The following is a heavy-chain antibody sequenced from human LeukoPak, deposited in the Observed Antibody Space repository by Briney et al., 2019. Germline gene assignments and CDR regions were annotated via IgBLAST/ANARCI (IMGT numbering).Heavy chain of an antibody. CDR3: ARGSCSSRSCYKRVNGLDV. J-gene: IGHJ6*02. CDR1: GFTFSNYD. D-gene: IGHD2-2*01. Sequence: GGSLRLSCAASGFTFSNYDMHRVRQAIGKGLEWVSAFHTAGDIHYSGSVKGRFATSRENAKNSFYLQMNNLRAGDTAVYYCARGSCSSRSCYKRVNGLDVWGQGTPVTVSS. V-gene: IGHV3-13*01. CDR2: FHTAGDI.